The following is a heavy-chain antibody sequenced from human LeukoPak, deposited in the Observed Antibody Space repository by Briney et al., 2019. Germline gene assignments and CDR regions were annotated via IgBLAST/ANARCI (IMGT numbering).Heavy chain of an antibody. D-gene: IGHD2-2*01. V-gene: IGHV4-39*07. CDR1: GFTFSSYA. CDR3: ARVGCSSTSCSSFDY. J-gene: IGHJ4*02. Sequence: GSLRLSCAASGFTFSSYAMSWIRQPPGKGLEWIGSIYCSGSTYYNPSLKSRVTISVDTSKNQFSLKLSSVTAADTAVHYCARVGCSSTSCSSFDYWGQGTLVTVSS. CDR2: IYCSGST.